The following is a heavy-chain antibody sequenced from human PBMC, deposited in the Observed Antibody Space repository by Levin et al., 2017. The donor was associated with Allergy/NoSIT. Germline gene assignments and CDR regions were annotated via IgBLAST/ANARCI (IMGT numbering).Heavy chain of an antibody. CDR3: AKKETTSSGGYAT. D-gene: IGHD2-15*01. V-gene: IGHV3-23*01. Sequence: PGESLKISCAASGFTFSSYAMTWVRQTPGKGLEWVSGVTGSGSNTYYADSVKGRFTVSRDNSKNTLYLQMNNLRAEDTAVYYCAKKETTSSGGYATWGQGALVTVSS. J-gene: IGHJ5*02. CDR1: GFTFSSYA. CDR2: VTGSGSNT.